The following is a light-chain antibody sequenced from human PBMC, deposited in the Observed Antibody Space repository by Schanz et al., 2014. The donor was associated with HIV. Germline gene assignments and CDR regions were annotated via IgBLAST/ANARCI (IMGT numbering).Light chain of an antibody. CDR2: DVS. Sequence: QSVLTQPASVSGSPGQSITISCTGVSSDVVGDNYVSWYQQHPGRAPKLIIYDVSDRPSGVSDRFSGSKSGDTASLTISGLQAEDEAEYFCTLSSTNTCVFGGGTKLTVL. CDR1: SSDVVGDNY. V-gene: IGLV2-14*01. CDR3: TLSSTNTCV. J-gene: IGLJ3*02.